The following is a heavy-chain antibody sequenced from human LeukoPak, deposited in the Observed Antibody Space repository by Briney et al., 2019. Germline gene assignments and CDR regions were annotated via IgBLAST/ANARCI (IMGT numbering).Heavy chain of an antibody. J-gene: IGHJ6*02. V-gene: IGHV1-18*01. CDR1: GYTFTSYG. CDR3: AREGAVAGMDYYGMDV. D-gene: IGHD6-19*01. CDR2: ISAYNGNT. Sequence: ASVKVSCKASGYTFTSYGISWVRQAPGQGLEWMGWISAYNGNTNYAQKLQGRVTMTTDTSTSTAYMELRSLRSDDTAVYYCAREGAVAGMDYYGMDVWGQGTTVTVSS.